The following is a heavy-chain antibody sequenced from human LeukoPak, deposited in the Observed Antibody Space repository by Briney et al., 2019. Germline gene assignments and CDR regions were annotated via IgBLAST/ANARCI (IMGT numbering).Heavy chain of an antibody. D-gene: IGHD3-10*01. V-gene: IGHV1-18*01. CDR1: GYTFTSYG. CDR2: ISGYNGNT. Sequence: GASVKVSCKASGYTFTSYGISWVRQAPGHGLEWIGWISGYNGNTNYAQKLQGRVTMTTDTSTSPAYMELRSLRSDDTPVYYCARGGVVPGVINYYYGMDVWGQGTTVTVSS. J-gene: IGHJ6*02. CDR3: ARGGVVPGVINYYYGMDV.